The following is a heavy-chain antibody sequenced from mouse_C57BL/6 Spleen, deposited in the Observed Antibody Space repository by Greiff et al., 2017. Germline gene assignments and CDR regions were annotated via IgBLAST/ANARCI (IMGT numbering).Heavy chain of an antibody. CDR1: GYTFTSYW. Sequence: QVQLQQPGAELVKPGASVKLSCKASGYTFTSYWMHWVKQRPGQGLEWIGMIHPNSGSTNYNEKFKSKATLTVDKSSSTAYMQLSSLTSEDSAVYYCAHDDGSSYVEDYYAMDYWGQGTSVTVSS. V-gene: IGHV1-64*01. J-gene: IGHJ4*01. D-gene: IGHD1-1*01. CDR2: IHPNSGST. CDR3: AHDDGSSYVEDYYAMDY.